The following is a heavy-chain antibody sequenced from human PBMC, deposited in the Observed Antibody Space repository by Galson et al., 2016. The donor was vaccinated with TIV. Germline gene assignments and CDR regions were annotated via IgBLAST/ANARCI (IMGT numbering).Heavy chain of an antibody. J-gene: IGHJ3*01. D-gene: IGHD2/OR15-2a*01. CDR2: IYWDDDK. CDR3: AHIRITLIPDAFYV. V-gene: IGHV2-5*05. CDR1: GFSLSTTGVG. Sequence: PALVKPTQTLTLTCSFSGFSLSTTGVGVGWIRQPPGGALEWLGVIYWDDDKRYGPSLNNRLTLTGDTSKNQVVLTMTNLDPVDTGTYFCAHIRITLIPDAFYVWGQGTAVTVSS.